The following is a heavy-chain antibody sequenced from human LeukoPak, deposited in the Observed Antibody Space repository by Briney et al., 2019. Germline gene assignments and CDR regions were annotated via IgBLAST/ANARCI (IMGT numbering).Heavy chain of an antibody. Sequence: SETLSLTCAVYGGFFSGYYWSWIRQPPGKGLEWIGEINHSGSTNYNPSLKSRVTISVDTSKNQFSLKLSSVTAADTAVYYCARGPWGRGVPQAFDYWGQGTLVTVSS. V-gene: IGHV4-34*01. D-gene: IGHD3-10*01. CDR3: ARGPWGRGVPQAFDY. J-gene: IGHJ4*02. CDR2: INHSGST. CDR1: GGFFSGYY.